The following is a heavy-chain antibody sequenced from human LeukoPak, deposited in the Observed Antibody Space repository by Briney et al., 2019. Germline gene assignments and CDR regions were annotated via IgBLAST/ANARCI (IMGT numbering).Heavy chain of an antibody. V-gene: IGHV4-39*01. Sequence: PSETLSLTCTVSGGSITTNNYYWGWIRQPPGKGLEWIGMISYSGSTYYNPSLKSRVTISRETSKNQFSLKVRSVTAADTAVYYCTRRRPRYFQHWGQGTLVTVSS. CDR2: ISYSGST. J-gene: IGHJ1*01. CDR3: TRRRPRYFQH. CDR1: GGSITTNNYY.